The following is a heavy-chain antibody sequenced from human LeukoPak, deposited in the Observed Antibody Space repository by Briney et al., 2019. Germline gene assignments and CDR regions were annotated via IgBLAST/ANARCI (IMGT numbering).Heavy chain of an antibody. D-gene: IGHD6-19*01. J-gene: IGHJ4*02. Sequence: PSETLSLTCAVYGGSFSSYYWSWIRQPPGKGLEWIGEINHSGSTNYNPSLKSRVTISVDTSKNQFSLKLSSVTAADTAVYYCARGRTGRLAGSTYWGQGTLVTVSS. V-gene: IGHV4-34*01. CDR2: INHSGST. CDR1: GGSFSSYY. CDR3: ARGRTGRLAGSTY.